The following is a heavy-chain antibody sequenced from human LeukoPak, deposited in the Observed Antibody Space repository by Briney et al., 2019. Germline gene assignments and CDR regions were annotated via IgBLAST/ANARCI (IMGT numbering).Heavy chain of an antibody. CDR2: IYYSGST. CDR1: GGSISSYY. V-gene: IGHV4-59*08. D-gene: IGHD1-14*01. J-gene: IGHJ6*02. CDR3: ATTRHTEYYYYGMDV. Sequence: PETLSLTCTVSGGSISSYYWSWIRQPPGKGLEWIGYIYYSGSTNYNPSLKSRVTISVDTSKNQFSLKLSSVTAADTAVYYCATTRHTEYYYYGMDVWGQGTTVTVSS.